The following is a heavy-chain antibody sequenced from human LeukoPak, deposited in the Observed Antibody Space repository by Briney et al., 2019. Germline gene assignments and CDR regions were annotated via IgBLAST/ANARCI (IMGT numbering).Heavy chain of an antibody. D-gene: IGHD6-19*01. V-gene: IGHV3-21*01. CDR3: ARDSSGWDYNWFDP. CDR1: GFTFSSYS. CDR2: ISSSSSYI. J-gene: IGHJ5*02. Sequence: PGGSLRLPCAASGFTFSSYSMNWVRQAPGKGLEWVSSISSSSSYIYYADSVKGRFTISRDNAKNPLYLQMNSLRAEDTAVYYCARDSSGWDYNWFDPWGQGTLVTVSS.